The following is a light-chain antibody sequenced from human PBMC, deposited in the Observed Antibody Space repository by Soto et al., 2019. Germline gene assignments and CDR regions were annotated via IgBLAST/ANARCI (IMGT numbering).Light chain of an antibody. V-gene: IGLV1-44*01. Sequence: QSVLVQAPSASGTPGQRITISWAGSTSNIESHPVNWFQQVPGAPPKLLIKTNNQRPSGVPDRFSGSKSGASASLAISGLQSEDEGTYSCATCDDSRNGVFAPGTTXT. J-gene: IGLJ1*01. CDR2: TNN. CDR3: ATCDDSRNGV. CDR1: TSNIESHP.